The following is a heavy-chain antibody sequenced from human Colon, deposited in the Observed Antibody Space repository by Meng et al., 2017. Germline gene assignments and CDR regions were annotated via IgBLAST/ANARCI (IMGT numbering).Heavy chain of an antibody. CDR1: GGSFSGYY. D-gene: IGHD1-26*01. Sequence: QVPQWGAVLVKLPGTLSLPRAVYGGSFSGYYWSWIRQPPGKGLEWIGEINHSGSTNYNPSLKSRVTISVDTSKNQFSLKLSSVTAADTAVYYCARGRYRYSGSYSKGAEYFQHWGQGTLVTVSS. CDR2: INHSGST. V-gene: IGHV4-34*01. CDR3: ARGRYRYSGSYSKGAEYFQH. J-gene: IGHJ1*01.